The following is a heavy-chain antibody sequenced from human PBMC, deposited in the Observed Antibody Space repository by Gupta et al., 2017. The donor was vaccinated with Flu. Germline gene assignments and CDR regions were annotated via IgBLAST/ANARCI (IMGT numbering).Heavy chain of an antibody. CDR2: ISNDGSYK. V-gene: IGHV3-30*18. CDR3: AKGDTFDLWSPNYRRYYFDY. J-gene: IGHJ4*02. Sequence: GMECVRPAPGKRIEWVAVISNDGSYKYYADSVKGGFTISRDNLENRLYLQMNSLIPEDTAVYYCAKGDTFDLWSPNYRRYYFDYWGQGTLVTVSS. D-gene: IGHD3-3*01. CDR1: G.